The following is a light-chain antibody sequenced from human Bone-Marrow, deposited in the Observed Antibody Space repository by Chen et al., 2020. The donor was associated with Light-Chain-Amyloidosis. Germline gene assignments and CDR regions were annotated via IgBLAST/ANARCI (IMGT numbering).Light chain of an antibody. CDR1: QDIKTG. CDR3: QHDDDDPQFT. V-gene: IGKV1-33*01. J-gene: IGKJ3*01. CDR2: DAT. Sequence: DIQMTQSPSSLSASIGGRVTITCQASQDIKTGLNWYQQKPGTAPKLLIFDATSLETGVPSRFSGSGSGTDFTLTVSNLHLEDAATYYCQHDDDDPQFTFGPGTKV.